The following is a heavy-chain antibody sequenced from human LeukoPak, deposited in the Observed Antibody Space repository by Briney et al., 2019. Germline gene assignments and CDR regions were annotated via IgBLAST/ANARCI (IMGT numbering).Heavy chain of an antibody. CDR2: ISYDGSNK. CDR1: GFTFSGYP. D-gene: IGHD6-19*01. V-gene: IGHV3-30-3*01. J-gene: IGHJ4*02. Sequence: GGSLRLSCAASGFTFSGYPIHWVRQAPGKGLEWVAVISYDGSNKYYADSVKGRFTISRDNSKNTLYLQMNSLRAEDTAVYYCARDYYSSGWYDYWGQGTLVTVSS. CDR3: ARDYYSSGWYDY.